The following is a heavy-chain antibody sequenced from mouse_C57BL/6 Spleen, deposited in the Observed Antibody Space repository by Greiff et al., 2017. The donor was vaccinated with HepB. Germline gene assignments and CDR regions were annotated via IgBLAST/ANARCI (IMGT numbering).Heavy chain of an antibody. V-gene: IGHV1-64*01. CDR2: IHPTSGNT. J-gene: IGHJ3*01. Sequence: VQLQHPGAELVKPGASVKLSCTASGYTFTSYWMHWVKQRPGQGLEWIGMIHPTSGNTNYYEKFKSKATLTVDKSSSTAYMQLSSLTSEDTAVYYWARSGSAGYGAYWGQGTLVTVSA. CDR3: ARSGSAGYGAY. CDR1: GYTFTSYW. D-gene: IGHD3-2*02.